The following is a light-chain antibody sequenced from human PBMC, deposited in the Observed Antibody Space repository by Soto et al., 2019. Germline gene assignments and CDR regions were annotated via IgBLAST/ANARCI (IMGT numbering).Light chain of an antibody. J-gene: IGKJ1*01. CDR2: GAS. Sequence: DIPMTQSPSSLSASVGDRVTITCRASQSIRGYLNWYRQKSGKAPNLLIYGASNLQSGVPSRFSGSGSGTDFTLTISSLQPEDSATYYCQQSYSTWTFGQGTKVEIK. CDR1: QSIRGY. CDR3: QQSYSTWT. V-gene: IGKV1-39*01.